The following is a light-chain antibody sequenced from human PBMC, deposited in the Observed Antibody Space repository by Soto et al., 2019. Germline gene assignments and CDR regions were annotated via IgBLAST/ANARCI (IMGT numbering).Light chain of an antibody. Sequence: QSVLTQPASVSGSPGQSITISCTGTSSDIGFYNYVSWYQQYPGKAPNLLIYGVTNRPSGVSYRFSASKSGSMASLTISGLQDEDEADYYCSSYSTSFFYVFGTGTNVTVL. V-gene: IGLV2-14*03. CDR3: SSYSTSFFYV. CDR1: SSDIGFYNY. CDR2: GVT. J-gene: IGLJ1*01.